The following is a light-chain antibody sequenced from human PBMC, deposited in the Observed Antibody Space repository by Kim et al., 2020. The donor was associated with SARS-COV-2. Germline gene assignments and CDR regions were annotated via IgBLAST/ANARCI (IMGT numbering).Light chain of an antibody. V-gene: IGKV3-20*01. CDR3: QQYGSSPWT. CDR1: RGVSSSY. CDR2: GAS. J-gene: IGKJ1*01. Sequence: APGESATLSCRARRGVSSSYLAWYQQKPGQAPRLLIYGASSRATGIPDRFSGSGSGTDFTLTISRLEPEDCAVYYCQQYGSSPWTFGQGTKVDIK.